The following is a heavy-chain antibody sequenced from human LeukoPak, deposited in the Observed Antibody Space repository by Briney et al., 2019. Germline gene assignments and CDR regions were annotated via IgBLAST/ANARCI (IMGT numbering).Heavy chain of an antibody. J-gene: IGHJ4*02. V-gene: IGHV1-46*01. CDR2: INPSGGST. Sequence: GASVKVSCKASGYTFTGYYMHWVRQAPGQGLEWMGIINPSGGSTSYAQKFQGRVTMTRDTSTSTVYMELSSLRSEDTAVYYCARAPTQWELLIWGQGTLVTVSS. CDR3: ARAPTQWELLI. CDR1: GYTFTGYY. D-gene: IGHD1-26*01.